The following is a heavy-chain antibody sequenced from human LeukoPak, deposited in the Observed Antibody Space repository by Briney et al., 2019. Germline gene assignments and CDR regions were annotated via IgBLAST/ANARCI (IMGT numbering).Heavy chain of an antibody. J-gene: IGHJ4*02. Sequence: SETLSHTCTVSGGSISSYYWSWIRQPPGKGLEWIGYIYYSGSTNYNPSLKSRVTISVDTSKNQFSLKLSSVTAADTAVYYCARVGGSYYFDYWGQGTLVTVSS. CDR2: IYYSGST. D-gene: IGHD1-26*01. CDR1: GGSISSYY. CDR3: ARVGGSYYFDY. V-gene: IGHV4-59*01.